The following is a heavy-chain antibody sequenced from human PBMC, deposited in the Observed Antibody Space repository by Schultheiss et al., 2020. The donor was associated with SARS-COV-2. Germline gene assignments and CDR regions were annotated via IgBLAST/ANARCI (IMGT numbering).Heavy chain of an antibody. D-gene: IGHD6-13*01. J-gene: IGHJ4*02. CDR1: GYTFTGYY. Sequence: ASVKVSCKASGYTFTGYYMHWVRQAPGQGLEWMGWINPNSGGTNYAQKFQGWVTMTRDTSISTAYMELSSLRSEDTAVYYCASDPQYSSSWSHFDYWGQGTLVTVSS. CDR2: INPNSGGT. CDR3: ASDPQYSSSWSHFDY. V-gene: IGHV1-2*04.